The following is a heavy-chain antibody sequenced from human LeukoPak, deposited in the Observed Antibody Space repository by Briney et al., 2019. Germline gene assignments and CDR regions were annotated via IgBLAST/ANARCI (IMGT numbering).Heavy chain of an antibody. CDR3: ARVWGSGSFYLY. D-gene: IGHD3-10*01. J-gene: IGHJ4*02. CDR2: INPNSGGT. CDR1: GYTFSSYY. V-gene: IGHV1-2*02. Sequence: GASVKVSCKASGYTFSSYYMHWVRQAPGQGLEWMGWINPNSGGTNYAQKFQGRVTMTRDTSISTAYMELSRLRSDDTAVFYCARVWGSGSFYLYWGQGTLVTVSS.